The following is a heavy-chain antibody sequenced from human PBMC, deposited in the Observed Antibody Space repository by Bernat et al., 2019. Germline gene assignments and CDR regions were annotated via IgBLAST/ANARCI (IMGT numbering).Heavy chain of an antibody. D-gene: IGHD4-17*01. J-gene: IGHJ3*02. CDR3: ARDLYMEILARTDYGVSTGDAFDI. CDR2: ISAYNGNT. CDR1: GYTFTSYG. V-gene: IGHV1-18*01. Sequence: QVQLVQSGAEVKKPGASVKVSCKASGYTFTSYGISWVRQAPGQGLECIGWISAYNGNTNYAQKLQGRVTMTTDTSTSTAYMELRSLRSDDTAVYYCARDLYMEILARTDYGVSTGDAFDIWGKGTMVTVSS.